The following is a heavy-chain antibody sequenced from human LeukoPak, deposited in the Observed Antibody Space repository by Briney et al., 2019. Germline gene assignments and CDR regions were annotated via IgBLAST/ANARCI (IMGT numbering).Heavy chain of an antibody. CDR1: GFTFSRYA. D-gene: IGHD6-19*01. Sequence: GSLRLSCAASGFTFSRYAMSWVRPTPGKGVEWVSGVSDSGGSTYYADSVKGRFTISRDNSKNTLSLQMNSLRAEDTAIYYCAKMPVSYSSGWSTFDYWGQGTLVTVSS. V-gene: IGHV3-23*01. CDR3: AKMPVSYSSGWSTFDY. CDR2: VSDSGGST. J-gene: IGHJ4*02.